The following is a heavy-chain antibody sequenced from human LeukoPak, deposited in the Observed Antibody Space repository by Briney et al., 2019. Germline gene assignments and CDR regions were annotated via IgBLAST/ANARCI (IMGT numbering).Heavy chain of an antibody. CDR2: IRYDGSNK. Sequence: PGGSLRLSCAASGFTFSSYGMRWVRQAPGKGLEWVAFIRYDGSNKYYADSVKGRFTISRDNSKNTLYLQMNSLRAEDTAVYYCATYYYDSSGYYALDYWGQGTLVTVSS. V-gene: IGHV3-30*02. CDR3: ATYYYDSSGYYALDY. CDR1: GFTFSSYG. D-gene: IGHD3-22*01. J-gene: IGHJ4*02.